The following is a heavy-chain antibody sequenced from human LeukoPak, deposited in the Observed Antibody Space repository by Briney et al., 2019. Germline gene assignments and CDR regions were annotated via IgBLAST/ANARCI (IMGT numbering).Heavy chain of an antibody. D-gene: IGHD6-13*01. Sequence: SETLSLTCTVSGGSISIYYWGWIRQPPGKGLEWIGSIYYSGSTYYNPSLKSRVTISVDTSKNQFSLKLSSVTAADTAVYYCARTGDSSSWSFEVGHYYGMDVWGQGTTVTVSS. J-gene: IGHJ6*02. V-gene: IGHV4-39*01. CDR2: IYYSGST. CDR1: GGSISIYY. CDR3: ARTGDSSSWSFEVGHYYGMDV.